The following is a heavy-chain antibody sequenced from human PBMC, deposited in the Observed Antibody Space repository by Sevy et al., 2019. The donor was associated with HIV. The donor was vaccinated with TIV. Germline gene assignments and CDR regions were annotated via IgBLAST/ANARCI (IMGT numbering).Heavy chain of an antibody. Sequence: ASVKVSCKVSGYTLTELSMHWVRQAPGRGLEWMGGFDPEDGETIYAQKFQGRVTMTEDTSTETAYMELSSLGSEDTAVDYCAAHGIMGYYYMDVWGKGTTVTVSS. CDR3: AAHGIMGYYYMDV. CDR1: GYTLTELS. V-gene: IGHV1-24*01. CDR2: FDPEDGET. J-gene: IGHJ6*03.